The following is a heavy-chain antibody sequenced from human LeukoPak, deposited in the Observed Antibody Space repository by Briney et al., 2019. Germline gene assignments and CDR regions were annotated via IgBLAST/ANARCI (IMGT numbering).Heavy chain of an antibody. CDR2: INHSGST. CDR1: GGSFRGYY. V-gene: IGHV4-34*01. J-gene: IGHJ4*02. D-gene: IGHD5-18*01. Sequence: SETLSLTCAVYGGSFRGYYWSWIRQPPGKGLEGMGEINHSGSTHYNPSLNSRVTISVDTSNNQFSLQLSSVTAADMAVYYCAGGPWIQLWLLAHPFAQFDYWGEGSLV. CDR3: AGGPWIQLWLLAHPFAQFDY.